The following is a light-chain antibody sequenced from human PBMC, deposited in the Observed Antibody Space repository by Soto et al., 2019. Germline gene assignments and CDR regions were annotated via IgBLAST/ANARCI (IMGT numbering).Light chain of an antibody. CDR2: PAS. V-gene: IGKV1-8*01. CDR3: QQYYSYPQT. CDR1: QGFRGY. Sequence: AIRMTQSPSSFSASTGDRVTITCRASQGFRGYLAWYQQKPGKAPKLLIYPASTLQSGVPSRFSGSGSGTDFTLTISCLQSEDFATYYCQQYYSYPQTFGGGTKVEIK. J-gene: IGKJ4*01.